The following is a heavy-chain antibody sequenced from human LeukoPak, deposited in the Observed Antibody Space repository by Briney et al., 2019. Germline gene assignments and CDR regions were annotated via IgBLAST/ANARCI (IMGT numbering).Heavy chain of an antibody. CDR1: GGSISSSSYY. D-gene: IGHD3-10*01. CDR3: ARSHGSGSYYFGSTPAVGGYYFDY. V-gene: IGHV4-39*07. Sequence: PSETLSLTCTVSGGSISSSSYYWSWIRQPPGKGLEWIGEINHSGSTNYNPSLKSRVTISVDTSKNQFSLKLSSVTAADTAVYYCARSHGSGSYYFGSTPAVGGYYFDYWGQGTLVTVSS. CDR2: INHSGST. J-gene: IGHJ4*02.